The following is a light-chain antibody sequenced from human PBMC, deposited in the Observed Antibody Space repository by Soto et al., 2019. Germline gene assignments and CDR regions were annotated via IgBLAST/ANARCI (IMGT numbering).Light chain of an antibody. CDR3: QHYGSSWT. V-gene: IGKV3-20*01. J-gene: IGKJ1*01. CDR2: GAS. CDR1: QSVSNSY. Sequence: TQSPGTLSLSPGERATLSCRASQSVSNSYLAWYQQKPGQAPRLLIYGASSRATGIPDRFSGSGSGTDFTLTISRLEPEDFAVYYCQHYGSSWTFGQGTKVDIK.